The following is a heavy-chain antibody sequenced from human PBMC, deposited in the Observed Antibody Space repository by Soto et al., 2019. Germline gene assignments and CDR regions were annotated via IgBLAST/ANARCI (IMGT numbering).Heavy chain of an antibody. CDR2: IIPIFGTA. CDR3: APEGLGTPHHSHHWFET. V-gene: IGHV1-69*13. J-gene: IGHJ5*02. CDR1: GGTFSSYA. Sequence: SVKVSCKASGGTFSSYAISWVVQAPGQGLEWMGWIIPIFGTANYAEKFQGRVTITADESTSTAYMELSSLSSEETAVYYCAPEGLGTPHHSHHWFETWGQGTLVTVPS. D-gene: IGHD1-26*01.